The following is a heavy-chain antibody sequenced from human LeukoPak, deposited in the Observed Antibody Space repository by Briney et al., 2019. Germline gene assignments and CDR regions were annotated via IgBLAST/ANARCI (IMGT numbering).Heavy chain of an antibody. V-gene: IGHV4-39*07. CDR2: IYYSGST. J-gene: IGHJ6*03. CDR3: AKDGYSSSMDV. CDR1: GGSISSSSYY. D-gene: IGHD6-13*01. Sequence: PSETLSLTCTVSGGSISSSSYYWGWIRQPPGKGLEWIGSIYYSGSTYYNPSLKSRVIISVDTSKNQFSLKLSSVTAADTAVYYCAKDGYSSSMDVWGKGTTVTVSS.